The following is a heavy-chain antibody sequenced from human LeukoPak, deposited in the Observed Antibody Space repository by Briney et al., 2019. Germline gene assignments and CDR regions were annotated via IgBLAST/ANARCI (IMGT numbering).Heavy chain of an antibody. CDR1: GYTFISYD. V-gene: IGHV1-18*01. J-gene: IGHJ6*03. D-gene: IGHD5-18*01. Sequence: GASVTVSCKASGYTFISYDIVWLRQAPGQGLEWVGWITAFNDNTNYAQKVQGRVTMTRDTSTSTAYMELRSLRSDDTAVYYCARNTYGYKFSMDVWGKGTTVTISS. CDR2: ITAFNDNT. CDR3: ARNTYGYKFSMDV.